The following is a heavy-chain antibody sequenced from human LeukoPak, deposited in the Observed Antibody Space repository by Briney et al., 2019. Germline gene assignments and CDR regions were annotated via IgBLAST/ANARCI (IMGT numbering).Heavy chain of an antibody. CDR2: ISWDGGST. CDR3: AKDNGMEAYCGGDCYLSS. D-gene: IGHD2-21*02. CDR1: GFTFDDYT. V-gene: IGHV3-43*01. J-gene: IGHJ4*02. Sequence: GGSLRLSCAASGFTFDDYTMHWVRQAPGKGLEWVSLISWDGGSTYYADSVKGRFTISRDNSKNSLYLQMNSLRTEDTALYYCAKDNGMEAYCGGDCYLSSWGQGTLVTVSS.